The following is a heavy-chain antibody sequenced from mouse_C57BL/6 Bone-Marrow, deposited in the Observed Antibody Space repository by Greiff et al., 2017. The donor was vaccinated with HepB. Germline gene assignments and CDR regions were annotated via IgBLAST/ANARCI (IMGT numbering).Heavy chain of an antibody. CDR3: ARLKRAYYYGSSPWFAY. CDR2: INPYNGGT. Sequence: VQLQQSGPVLVKPGASVKMSCKASGYTFTDYYMNWVKQSHGKSLEWIGVINPYNGGTSYNQKFKGKATLTVDKSSSTAYMELNSLTSEDSAVYYCARLKRAYYYGSSPWFAYWGQGTLVTVSA. CDR1: GYTFTDYY. V-gene: IGHV1-19*01. D-gene: IGHD1-1*01. J-gene: IGHJ3*01.